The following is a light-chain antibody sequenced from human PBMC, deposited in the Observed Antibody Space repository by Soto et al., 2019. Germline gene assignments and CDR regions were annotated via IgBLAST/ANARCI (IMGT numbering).Light chain of an antibody. CDR1: SSDVGGYNY. J-gene: IGLJ3*02. CDR2: DVS. V-gene: IGLV2-14*03. Sequence: QSALTQPASVSGSPGQSITISCTGTSSDVGGYNYASWYQQHPGKSPKLSIYDVSNRPSGVSNPFSGSKSGNTASLTISGPQAEDEADYYCSSFTSINTWVFGGGTKLTVL. CDR3: SSFTSINTWV.